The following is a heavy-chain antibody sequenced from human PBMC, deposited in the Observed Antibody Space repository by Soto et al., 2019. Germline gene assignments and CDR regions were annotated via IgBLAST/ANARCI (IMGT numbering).Heavy chain of an antibody. D-gene: IGHD2-15*01. V-gene: IGHV3-7*01. CDR1: GFTFSNFW. J-gene: IGHJ5*02. CDR2: IKHDGGET. Sequence: EVQLVESGGGLVQPGESLRLSCAAPGFTFSNFWMSWVRQAPGKGLEWVANIKHDGGETYYVDSVKGRFTISRDNDKNSLYLKMYSLRAEDKGVYYCAREGDCSGGSCYSGLHSWGQGTLVTVSS. CDR3: AREGDCSGGSCYSGLHS.